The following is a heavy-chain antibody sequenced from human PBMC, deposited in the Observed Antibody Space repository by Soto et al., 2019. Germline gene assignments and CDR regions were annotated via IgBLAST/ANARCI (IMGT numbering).Heavy chain of an antibody. CDR3: ANFRGRLDLSIAVAGNDAFDI. CDR2: ISYDGSNK. Sequence: GGSLRLSCAASGFTFSSYGMHWVRQAPGKGLEWVAVISYDGSNKYYADSVKGRFTISRDNSKNTLYLQMNSLRAEDTAVYYCANFRGRLDLSIAVAGNDAFDIWGQGTMVTVSS. D-gene: IGHD6-19*01. V-gene: IGHV3-30*18. J-gene: IGHJ3*02. CDR1: GFTFSSYG.